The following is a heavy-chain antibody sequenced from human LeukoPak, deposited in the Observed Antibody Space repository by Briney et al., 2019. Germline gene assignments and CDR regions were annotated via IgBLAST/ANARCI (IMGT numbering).Heavy chain of an antibody. D-gene: IGHD1-26*01. CDR1: GYTFTSYY. CDR2: INPSGGST. V-gene: IGHV1-46*01. Sequence: ASVKVSCKASGYTFTSYYMHWVRQSPGQGLEWMGIINPSGGSTSYAQKFQGRVTMTRDTSTSTVYMKLSSLRSEDTAVYYCAREVGAHGDYWGQGTLVTVSS. J-gene: IGHJ4*02. CDR3: AREVGAHGDY.